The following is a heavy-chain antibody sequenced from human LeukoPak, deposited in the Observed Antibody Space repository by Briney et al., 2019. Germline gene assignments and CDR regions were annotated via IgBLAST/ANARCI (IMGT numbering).Heavy chain of an antibody. CDR2: IIPVFGTA. Sequence: SVKVSCKASGGTFSTYVISWVRQAPGQGLEWMGGIIPVFGTANYAEKFQGRVTITADKSTSTAYMELSSLRSEDTAMYYCAINQAGYCGGGSCYRHEFYYMDVWGKGTSVTVSS. CDR3: AINQAGYCGGGSCYRHEFYYMDV. D-gene: IGHD2-15*01. V-gene: IGHV1-69*06. J-gene: IGHJ6*03. CDR1: GGTFSTYV.